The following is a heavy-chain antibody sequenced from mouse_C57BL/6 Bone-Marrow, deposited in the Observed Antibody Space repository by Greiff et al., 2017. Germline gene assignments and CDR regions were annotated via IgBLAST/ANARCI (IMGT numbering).Heavy chain of an antibody. CDR1: GYTFTSYS. CDR2: IYPGSGST. D-gene: IGHD1-1*02. Sequence: QVQLQQSGAELVKPGASVKMSCKASGYTFTSYSIPWVKQRPGQGLEWIGYIYPGSGSTNYNEKFKSKATLTADTSSSTAYMQLSSLTSEDSAVYYCARDLWVALDYWGQGTSVTVSS. J-gene: IGHJ4*01. V-gene: IGHV1-55*01. CDR3: ARDLWVALDY.